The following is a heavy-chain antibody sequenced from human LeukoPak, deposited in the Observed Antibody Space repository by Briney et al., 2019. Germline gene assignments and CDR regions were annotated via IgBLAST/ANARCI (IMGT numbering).Heavy chain of an antibody. Sequence: GGSLRHSCAASGFTFRSYAMTWVRQAPGKGLEWVSVVSGSGGDTYYADSVKGRFTVSRHNSKNTLFLQMSTLRPEDTAVYYCAKVSSHTYGDYDYWGQGTLVTVSS. J-gene: IGHJ4*02. CDR1: GFTFRSYA. CDR3: AKVSSHTYGDYDY. CDR2: VSGSGGDT. V-gene: IGHV3-23*01. D-gene: IGHD4-17*01.